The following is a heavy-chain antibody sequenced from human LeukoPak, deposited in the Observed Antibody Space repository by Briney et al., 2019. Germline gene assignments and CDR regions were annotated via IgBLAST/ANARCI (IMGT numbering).Heavy chain of an antibody. V-gene: IGHV1-46*01. J-gene: IGHJ4*02. CDR2: INLSGGNT. D-gene: IGHD3-22*01. CDR1: GYTFTSYY. CDR3: ARGHYYDDRRYFDY. Sequence: ASVKVSCKPSGYTFTSYYMHWVRQAPGQGLEWMGIINLSGGNTVYAQKFQGRVTMTRDTSTSTVYMELSSLRSEDTAVYNCARGHYYDDRRYFDYWGQGTLVTVSS.